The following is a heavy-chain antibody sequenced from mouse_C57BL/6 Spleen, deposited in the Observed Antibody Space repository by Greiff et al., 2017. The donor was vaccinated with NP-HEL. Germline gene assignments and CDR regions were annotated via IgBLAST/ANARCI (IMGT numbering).Heavy chain of an antibody. CDR3: ARSYSNYEYFDV. D-gene: IGHD2-5*01. CDR1: GYTFTSYW. J-gene: IGHJ1*03. V-gene: IGHV1-69*01. Sequence: VKLQQPGAELVMPGASVKLSCKASGYTFTSYWMHWVKQRPGQGLEWIGEIDPSDSYTNYNQKFKGKSTLTVDKSSSTAYMQLSSLTSEDSAVYYCARSYSNYEYFDVWGTGTTVTVSS. CDR2: IDPSDSYT.